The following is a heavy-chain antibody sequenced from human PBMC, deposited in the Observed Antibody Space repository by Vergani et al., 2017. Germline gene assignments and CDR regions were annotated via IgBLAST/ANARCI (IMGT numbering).Heavy chain of an antibody. J-gene: IGHJ4*02. D-gene: IGHD3-10*01. CDR2: IIPIFGTA. Sequence: QVQLVQSGAEVKKPGSSVKVSCKASGGTFSSYAISWVRQAPGQGLEWMGGIIPIFGTANCAQKFQGRVTITADESTSTAYMELSSLRSEDTAVYYCAMPRANYYGSGSYLRQEEGYWGQGTLVTVSS. V-gene: IGHV1-69*01. CDR3: AMPRANYYGSGSYLRQEEGY. CDR1: GGTFSSYA.